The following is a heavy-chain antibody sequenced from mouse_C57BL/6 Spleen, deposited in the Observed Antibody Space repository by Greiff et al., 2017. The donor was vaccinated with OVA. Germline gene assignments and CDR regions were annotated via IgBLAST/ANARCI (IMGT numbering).Heavy chain of an antibody. CDR3: ARYIYYFDY. CDR1: GFTFTDYY. J-gene: IGHJ2*01. V-gene: IGHV7-3*01. Sequence: VQLKESGGGLVQPGGSLSLSCAASGFTFTDYYMSWVRQPPGKALEWLGFIRNKANGYTTEYSASVKGRFTISRDNSQSILYLQMNALRAEDSATYYCARYIYYFDYWGQGTTLTVSS. CDR2: IRNKANGYTT.